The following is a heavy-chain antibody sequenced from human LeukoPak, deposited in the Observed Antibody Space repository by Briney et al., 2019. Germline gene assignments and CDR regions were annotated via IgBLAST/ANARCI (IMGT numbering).Heavy chain of an antibody. CDR2: INPSGGST. J-gene: IGHJ3*02. CDR1: GYTFTSYG. CDR3: ARGGYDSSGYYSAFDI. Sequence: SVKVSCKASGYTFTSYGISWVRQAPGQGLEWMGIINPSGGSTNYAQKFQGRVTITADESTSTAYMELSSLRSEDTAVYYCARGGYDSSGYYSAFDIWGQGTMVTVSS. V-gene: IGHV1-69*11. D-gene: IGHD3-22*01.